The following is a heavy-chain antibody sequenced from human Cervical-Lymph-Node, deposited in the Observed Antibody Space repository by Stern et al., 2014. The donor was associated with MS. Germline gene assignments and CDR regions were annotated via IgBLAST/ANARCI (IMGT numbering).Heavy chain of an antibody. CDR3: AKTGANSLFDY. J-gene: IGHJ4*02. CDR2: IAFDGSNK. V-gene: IGHV3-30*18. CDR1: RFTFSNYG. D-gene: IGHD2-21*01. Sequence: QVQLVESGGGVVQPGRSLRLSCAASRFTFSNYGMHWVRQAPGEGLEWGAGIAFDGSNKYYEDSVKGRFNISRDNSKSMLYLQMNSLRVEDTAVYYCAKTGANSLFDYWGQGTLVIVSS.